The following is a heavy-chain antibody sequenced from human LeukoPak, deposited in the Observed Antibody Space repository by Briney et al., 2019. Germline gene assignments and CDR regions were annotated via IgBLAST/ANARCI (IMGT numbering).Heavy chain of an antibody. Sequence: AGRSLRLSCAASGFSFSTYGMHWVNQPPGKGLEWVAVIWYDGNTKYYADSVKGRFTISRDKSKNTLYLQMNSLKPEDTAVYYCARGEAFHYDSSGYPDYWGQGTLVTVSS. CDR2: IWYDGNTK. CDR1: GFSFSTYG. V-gene: IGHV3-33*01. CDR3: ARGEAFHYDSSGYPDY. J-gene: IGHJ4*02. D-gene: IGHD3-22*01.